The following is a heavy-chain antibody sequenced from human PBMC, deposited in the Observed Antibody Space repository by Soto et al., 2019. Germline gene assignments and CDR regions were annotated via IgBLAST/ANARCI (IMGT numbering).Heavy chain of an antibody. D-gene: IGHD2-15*01. Sequence: SETLSLTCSVSGGSINSGDYYWSWIRHRPWKGLEWIGYIYYSGSTSYNPSLKSRLTISVDTSEKQFSLKLNSVTAADTAVYYCAREVVVVVAATNHDTFDIWGQGTMVTVSS. V-gene: IGHV4-31*03. J-gene: IGHJ3*02. CDR2: IYYSGST. CDR1: GGSINSGDYY. CDR3: AREVVVVVAATNHDTFDI.